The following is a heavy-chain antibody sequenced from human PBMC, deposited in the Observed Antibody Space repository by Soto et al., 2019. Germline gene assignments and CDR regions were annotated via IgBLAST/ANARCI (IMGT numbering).Heavy chain of an antibody. D-gene: IGHD2-21*02. CDR2: IKQDGSEK. CDR1: GFTFSSYW. CDR3: ARTHIVVVTAADY. Sequence: EVPLVESGGGLVQPGGSLRLSCAASGFTFSSYWMSWVRQAPGKGLEWVANIKQDGSEKYDVDSVKGRFTISRDNAKNSLYLQMNSLRAEDTAVYYCARTHIVVVTAADYWGQGTLVTVSS. J-gene: IGHJ4*02. V-gene: IGHV3-7*03.